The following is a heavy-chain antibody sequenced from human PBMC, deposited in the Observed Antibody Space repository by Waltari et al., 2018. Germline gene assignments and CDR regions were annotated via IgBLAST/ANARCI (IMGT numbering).Heavy chain of an antibody. Sequence: EVRLVESGGGLIQPGGSLRLSCAASGFTVSSNYMSWVRQAPGKGLEWVSVIYSGGSTYYADSVKGRFTISRDNSKNTLYLQMNSLRAEDTAVYYCARALYGDYVDYWGQGTLVTVSS. V-gene: IGHV3-53*01. CDR3: ARALYGDYVDY. CDR2: IYSGGST. D-gene: IGHD4-17*01. J-gene: IGHJ4*02. CDR1: GFTVSSNY.